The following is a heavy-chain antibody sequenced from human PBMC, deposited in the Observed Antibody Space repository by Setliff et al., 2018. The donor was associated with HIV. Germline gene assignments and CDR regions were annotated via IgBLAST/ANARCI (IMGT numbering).Heavy chain of an antibody. CDR2: IYTTGST. CDR3: ARGRLYGVVDY. CDR1: GDSIRSGSYY. J-gene: IGHJ4*02. Sequence: TLSLTCTVSGDSIRSGSYYWTWIRQPAGKGLEWIGHIYTTGSTNYNPSLKSRVTISVDTSKNQFSLKLSSVTAADTAVYYCARGRLYGVVDYWGQGTLVTVSS. V-gene: IGHV4-61*09. D-gene: IGHD3-10*01.